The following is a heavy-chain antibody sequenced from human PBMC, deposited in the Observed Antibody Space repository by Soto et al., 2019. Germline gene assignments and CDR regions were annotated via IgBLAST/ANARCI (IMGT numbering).Heavy chain of an antibody. CDR2: INPSGFST. J-gene: IGHJ6*02. Sequence: QVQLVQSGAEVKKPGASVKISCKASGYTFSSSYIHWVRQAPGQGLEWMGLINPSGFSTDYAQTFQGRGTVTGDTSTSTVYMELSSLRSEDTAVYYCASGGYTYGLSAMDVWGPGTTVAVSS. CDR3: ASGGYTYGLSAMDV. D-gene: IGHD5-18*01. V-gene: IGHV1-46*01. CDR1: GYTFSSSY.